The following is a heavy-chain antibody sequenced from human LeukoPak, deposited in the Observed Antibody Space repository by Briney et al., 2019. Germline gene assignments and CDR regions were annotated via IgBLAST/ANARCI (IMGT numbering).Heavy chain of an antibody. D-gene: IGHD3-10*01. J-gene: IGHJ4*02. CDR1: GFTVSSNY. V-gene: IGHV3-21*01. CDR2: ISSSSSYI. CDR3: ARAHRLKNYYGSGSYYNGEDY. Sequence: PGGSLRLSCAASGFTVSSNYMSWVRQAPGKGLEWVSSISSSSSYIYYADSVKGRFTISRDNAKDSLYLQMNSLRAEDTAVYYCARAHRLKNYYGSGSYYNGEDYWGQGTLVTVSS.